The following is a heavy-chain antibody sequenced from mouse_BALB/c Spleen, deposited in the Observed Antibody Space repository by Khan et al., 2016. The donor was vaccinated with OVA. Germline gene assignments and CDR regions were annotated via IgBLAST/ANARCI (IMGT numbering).Heavy chain of an antibody. CDR1: GYSITSDYA. V-gene: IGHV3-2*02. CDR2: ISYSGST. CDR3: ARDGSRYNYAMDY. D-gene: IGHD2-3*01. J-gene: IGHJ4*01. Sequence: VQLQQSGPGLVKPSQSLSLTCTVTGYSITSDYAWNWIRQFPGNKLEWMGYISYSGSTNYNPSLKSRISITRDTSKNQFFLQLSSVTTEDTATYDCARDGSRYNYAMDYWGQGTAVTVSS.